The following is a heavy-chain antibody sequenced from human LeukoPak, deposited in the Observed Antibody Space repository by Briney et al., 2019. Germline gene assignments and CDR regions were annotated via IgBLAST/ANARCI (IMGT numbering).Heavy chain of an antibody. CDR1: GGSISSGSYY. CDR3: ARGFRGDNFDY. D-gene: IGHD7-27*01. Sequence: SETLSLTCTVSGGSISSGSYYWGWIRQPPGKGLEWIGTMYHSGSTNYNPSLKSRVTISVDTSKNQFSLKLSSVTAADTAVYFCARGFRGDNFDYWGQGTLVTVSS. V-gene: IGHV4-39*07. CDR2: MYHSGST. J-gene: IGHJ4*02.